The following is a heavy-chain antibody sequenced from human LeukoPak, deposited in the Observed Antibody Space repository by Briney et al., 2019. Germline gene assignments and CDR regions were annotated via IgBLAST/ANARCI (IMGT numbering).Heavy chain of an antibody. V-gene: IGHV3-7*01. Sequence: GGSLRLSCAASGFTFSSYWMSWVRHAPGKGLEWVANIKQDGSEKYYVDSVKGRFTISRDNAKNSLYLQMNSLRAEDTAVYYCARSYYYGSGRSYYYYYGMDVWGQGTTVTVSS. CDR3: ARSYYYGSGRSYYYYYGMDV. CDR1: GFTFSSYW. J-gene: IGHJ6*02. D-gene: IGHD3-10*01. CDR2: IKQDGSEK.